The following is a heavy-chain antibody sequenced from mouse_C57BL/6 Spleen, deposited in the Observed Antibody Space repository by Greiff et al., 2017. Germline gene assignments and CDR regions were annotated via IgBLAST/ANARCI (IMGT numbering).Heavy chain of an antibody. CDR3: ERDGYYKDYYAMDY. CDR1: GYTFTSYW. J-gene: IGHJ4*01. V-gene: IGHV1-61*01. Sequence: QVQLQQPGAELVRPGSSVKLSCKASGYTFTSYWMDWVKQRPGQGLEWIGNIYPSDSETHYNQKFKDKATLTVDKSSSTAYMQLSSLTSEDSAVYYCERDGYYKDYYAMDYWGQGTSVTVSS. CDR2: IYPSDSET. D-gene: IGHD2-3*01.